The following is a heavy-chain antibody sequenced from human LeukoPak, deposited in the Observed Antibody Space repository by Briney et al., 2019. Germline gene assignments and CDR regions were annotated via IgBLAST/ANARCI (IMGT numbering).Heavy chain of an antibody. CDR3: AKDMELRATYCSTTTCYTPVY. CDR2: IRYDGYEK. Sequence: GGSLRLSCVSSGFTFSDYGMHWVRQAPGKGLEWVAFIRYDGYEKYYADSVKGRFTISRDNSKNTLYVQMNSLRGEDTAVYYCAKDMELRATYCSTTTCYTPVYWGQGTLVTVSS. D-gene: IGHD2-2*02. J-gene: IGHJ4*02. CDR1: GFTFSDYG. V-gene: IGHV3-30*02.